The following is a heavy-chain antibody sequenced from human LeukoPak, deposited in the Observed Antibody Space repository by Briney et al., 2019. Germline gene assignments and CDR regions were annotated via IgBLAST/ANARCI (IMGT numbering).Heavy chain of an antibody. V-gene: IGHV3-7*01. CDR2: TKEDGSEK. CDR3: ARGSSTHGEYYFDY. J-gene: IGHJ4*02. CDR1: GFSFSTSW. Sequence: GGSLRLSCAASGFSFSTSWMSWVRQAPGKGLEWVANTKEDGSEKHYVDSVKGRFTISRDNAKNSLYLQMNSLRAEDTAVYYCARGSSTHGEYYFDYWGQGTLVTVSS. D-gene: IGHD2-2*01.